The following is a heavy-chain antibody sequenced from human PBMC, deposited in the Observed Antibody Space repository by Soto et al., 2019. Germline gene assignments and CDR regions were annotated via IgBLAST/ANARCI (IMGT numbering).Heavy chain of an antibody. CDR2: IKQDGSEN. D-gene: IGHD6-13*01. V-gene: IGHV3-7*01. Sequence: GSLRLSCAASRFTFSSFWMSWVRQAPGKGLEWVANIKQDGSENYYVDYVKGRFIISRDNAKNSLYLQMNSVRAEDTAVYYCARELAAAGRFSDSWRGPYGMDVWGQGATVTVS. J-gene: IGHJ6*02. CDR3: ARELAAAGRFSDSWRGPYGMDV. CDR1: RFTFSSFW.